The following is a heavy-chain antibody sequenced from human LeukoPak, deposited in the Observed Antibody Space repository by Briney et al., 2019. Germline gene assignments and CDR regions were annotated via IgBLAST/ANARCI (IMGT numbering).Heavy chain of an antibody. V-gene: IGHV1-2*02. CDR1: GYTFTGYY. CDR3: ARRGVLDYYYGMDV. CDR2: INPNSGGT. J-gene: IGHJ6*02. Sequence: ASVKVSCKASGYTFTGYYMHWVRQAPGQGLEWLGWINPNSGGTNYAQKFQGGVTMTRDTSISTAYMELSRLRSDDTAVYYCARRGVLDYYYGMDVWGQGTTVTVSS.